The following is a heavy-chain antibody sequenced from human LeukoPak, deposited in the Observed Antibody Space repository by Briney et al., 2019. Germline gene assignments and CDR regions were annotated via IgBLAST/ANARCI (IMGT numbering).Heavy chain of an antibody. Sequence: ASVKVSCKASGGTFSSYAISWVRQAPGQGLEWMGGIIPIFGTANYAQKFQGRVTITTDESTSTAYMELSSLRSEDTAVYYCARRPNWWGPTYFDYWGQGTLVTVSS. D-gene: IGHD2-8*02. CDR2: IIPIFGTA. CDR1: GGTFSSYA. CDR3: ARRPNWWGPTYFDY. V-gene: IGHV1-69*05. J-gene: IGHJ4*02.